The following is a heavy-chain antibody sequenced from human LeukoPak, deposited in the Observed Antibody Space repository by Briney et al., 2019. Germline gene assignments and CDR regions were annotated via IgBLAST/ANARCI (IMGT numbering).Heavy chain of an antibody. CDR3: ARGLYAAAFES. V-gene: IGHV3-53*01. CDR2: IYTGGTT. Sequence: GGSLRLSCAASGFTVSGNYMSWVRQAPGKGLEWVSIIYTGGTTYYADSVKGRFTISRDNSKNTLYLQMNSLRAEDTAVYYCARGLYAAAFESWGQGTLVTVSS. J-gene: IGHJ4*02. CDR1: GFTVSGNY. D-gene: IGHD2-2*01.